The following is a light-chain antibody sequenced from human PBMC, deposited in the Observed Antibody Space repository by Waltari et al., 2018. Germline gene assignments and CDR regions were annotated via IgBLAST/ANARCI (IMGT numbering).Light chain of an antibody. Sequence: EVVLTQSPGTLSLSPGERATLSCRASQSVGRSLVWYQQKPGQAHRLLIYDTFRRAAGIPDRFSGGGSETDFGLTISRLGPEDSAVYYCQKYERIPATFVQGTKVEIQ. CDR3: QKYERIPAT. V-gene: IGKV3-20*01. J-gene: IGKJ1*01. CDR2: DTF. CDR1: QSVGRS.